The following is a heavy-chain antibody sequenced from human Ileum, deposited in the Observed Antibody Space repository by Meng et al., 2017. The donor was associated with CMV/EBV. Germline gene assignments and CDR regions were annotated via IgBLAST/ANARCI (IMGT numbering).Heavy chain of an antibody. CDR3: ARFSGYRSSSEFGC. CDR1: GFSFSNYA. J-gene: IGHJ4*02. V-gene: IGHV3-23*01. D-gene: IGHD6-6*01. CDR2: ISGSGTTT. Sequence: GESLKISCAASGFSFSNYALSWVRQAPGKGLEWVSAISGSGTTTYYADSVKGRFTISRDNSKSTLYLQMNSLRGEDTAVHYCARFSGYRSSSEFGCWGQGTLVTVSS.